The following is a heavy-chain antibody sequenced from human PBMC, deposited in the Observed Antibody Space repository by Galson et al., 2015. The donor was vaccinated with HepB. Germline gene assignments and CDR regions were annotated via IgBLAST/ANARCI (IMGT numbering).Heavy chain of an antibody. J-gene: IGHJ3*02. Sequence: SVKVSCKASGYTFTSYYMHWVRQAPGQGLEWMGIINPSGGSTSYAQKFQGRVTMTRDTSTSTVYMELSSLRSEDTAVYYCARALLGYSSGSDAFDIWGQGTMVTVSS. D-gene: IGHD6-19*01. CDR2: INPSGGST. V-gene: IGHV1-46*01. CDR1: GYTFTSYY. CDR3: ARALLGYSSGSDAFDI.